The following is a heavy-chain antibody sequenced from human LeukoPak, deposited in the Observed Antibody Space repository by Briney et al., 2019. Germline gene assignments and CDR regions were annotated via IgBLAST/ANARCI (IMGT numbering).Heavy chain of an antibody. CDR2: MYSGGTS. Sequence: TPSETLSLTCSVSGGSIGVYYWYWIRQPAGKGLEWIGRMYSGGTSHYNPSLTSRVTMSVDTSKNQFSLKLNSVTAADTAVYYCARGTTNYYYYYMDVWGKGTTVTVSS. CDR1: GGSIGVYY. D-gene: IGHD1-14*01. V-gene: IGHV4-4*07. J-gene: IGHJ6*03. CDR3: ARGTTNYYYYYMDV.